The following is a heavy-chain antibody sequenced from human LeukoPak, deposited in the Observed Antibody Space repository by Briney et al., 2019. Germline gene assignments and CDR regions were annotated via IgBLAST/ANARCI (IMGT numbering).Heavy chain of an antibody. CDR2: IYYSGST. D-gene: IGHD2-2*01. V-gene: IGHV4-30-4*01. Sequence: PSETLSLTCTVSGGSISSGDYYWSWIRQPPGKGLEWIGYIYYSGSTYYNPSLKSRVTISVDTSKNQFSLKLSSVTAADTAVYYCARGRKDIVVVPATYYFDYWGQGTLVTVSS. CDR1: GGSISSGDYY. J-gene: IGHJ4*02. CDR3: ARGRKDIVVVPATYYFDY.